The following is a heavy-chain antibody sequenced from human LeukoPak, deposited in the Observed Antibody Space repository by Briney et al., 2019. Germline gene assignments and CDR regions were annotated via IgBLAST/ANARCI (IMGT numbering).Heavy chain of an antibody. CDR3: ATDSPGSSWSDY. CDR2: IQQDGSAK. J-gene: IGHJ4*02. Sequence: GGSLRLSCAASGFTFSNYWMNWARQAPGKGLEWVANIQQDGSAKYYVDSVKGRFTISRDNAKNSLYLQMNSLRGEDTAVYYCATDSPGSSWSDYWGQGTLVTVSS. D-gene: IGHD6-13*01. V-gene: IGHV3-7*01. CDR1: GFTFSNYW.